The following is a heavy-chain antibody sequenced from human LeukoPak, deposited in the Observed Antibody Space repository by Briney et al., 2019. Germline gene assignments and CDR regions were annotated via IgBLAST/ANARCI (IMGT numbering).Heavy chain of an antibody. V-gene: IGHV1-3*01. CDR1: GGTFSSYA. Sequence: ASVKVSCKASGGTFSSYAISWVRQAPGQRLEWMGWINAGNGNTKYSQKFQGRVTITRDTSASTAYMELSSLRSEDTAVYYCASGKWLAYFDYWGQGTLVTVSS. CDR3: ASGKWLAYFDY. D-gene: IGHD6-19*01. CDR2: INAGNGNT. J-gene: IGHJ4*02.